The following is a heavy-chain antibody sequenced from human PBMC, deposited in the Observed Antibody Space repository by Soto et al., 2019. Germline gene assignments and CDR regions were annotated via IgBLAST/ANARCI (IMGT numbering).Heavy chain of an antibody. CDR2: IYYSGST. D-gene: IGHD6-13*01. CDR1: GGSISSYY. J-gene: IGHJ6*02. Sequence: QVQLQESGPGLVKPSETLSLTCTVSGGSISSYYWSWIRQPPGKGLEWIGYIYYSGSTNYNPSLKSRVTISVDTYKNQFSLKLSSVTAADTAVYYCARGWGIAAAGTVYYYYGMDVWGQGTTVTVSS. V-gene: IGHV4-59*01. CDR3: ARGWGIAAAGTVYYYYGMDV.